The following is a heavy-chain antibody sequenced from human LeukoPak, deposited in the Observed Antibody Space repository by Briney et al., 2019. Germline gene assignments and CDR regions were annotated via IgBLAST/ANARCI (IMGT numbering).Heavy chain of an antibody. Sequence: ASVKVSCKASGYTFIAYYRHWVRQAPGEGLEWMGRINPYSGDTNFAQKFQGRVTMTRDTSITTAYMDLSSLTPDDTAVYFCARDQGSLTRSWYTGYWGQGTQVTVSS. J-gene: IGHJ4*02. CDR3: ARDQGSLTRSWYTGY. CDR1: GYTFIAYY. V-gene: IGHV1-2*06. D-gene: IGHD6-13*01. CDR2: INPYSGDT.